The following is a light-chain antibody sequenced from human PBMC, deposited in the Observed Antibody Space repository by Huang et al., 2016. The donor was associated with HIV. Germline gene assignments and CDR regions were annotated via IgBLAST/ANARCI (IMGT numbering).Light chain of an antibody. Sequence: DIEMTQSPSTLSASIGDRVTITCRASQSLSGWLAWYQQRPGNAPNLQISKASSLQSGVPPRFSGSGSGTDFILTISRLQPDDFATYYCQQLHNSPYTFGQGTKLEIK. CDR2: KAS. J-gene: IGKJ2*01. CDR3: QQLHNSPYT. V-gene: IGKV1-5*03. CDR1: QSLSGW.